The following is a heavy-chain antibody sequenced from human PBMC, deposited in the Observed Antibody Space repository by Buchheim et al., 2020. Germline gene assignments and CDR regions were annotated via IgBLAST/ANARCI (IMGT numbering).Heavy chain of an antibody. J-gene: IGHJ4*02. CDR3: AREVSSRNLDY. D-gene: IGHD6-13*01. CDR1: GFTFSTYS. Sequence: EVQLVESGGGLVQPGGSLRLSCAASGFTFSTYSMNWVRQAPGKGLEWVSYISSISSTIYYADSVKGRFTISRDNAKNSLYLKMNSLRADDTAVYYCAREVSSRNLDYWGQGTL. CDR2: ISSISSTI. V-gene: IGHV3-48*01.